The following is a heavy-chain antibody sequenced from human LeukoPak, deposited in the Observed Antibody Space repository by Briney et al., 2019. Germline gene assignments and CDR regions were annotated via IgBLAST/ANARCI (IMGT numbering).Heavy chain of an antibody. CDR3: AKDWGYTTMVSYYFDY. V-gene: IGHV3-33*06. CDR2: IWYDGNNK. D-gene: IGHD5-18*01. CDR1: GFTFSSYG. J-gene: IGHJ4*02. Sequence: GGSLRLSCAASGFTFSSYGMHWVRQAPDKGLEWVAVIWYDGNNKYYAESVKGRFTISRDNSKNTLYLQMNSLRAEDTAVYYCAKDWGYTTMVSYYFDYWGQGALVTVSS.